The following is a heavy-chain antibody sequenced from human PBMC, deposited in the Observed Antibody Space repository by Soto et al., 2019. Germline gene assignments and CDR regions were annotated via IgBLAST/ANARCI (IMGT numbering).Heavy chain of an antibody. J-gene: IGHJ6*02. V-gene: IGHV1-69*08. D-gene: IGHD2-2*01. CDR2: IMPVFGIA. Sequence: QVQLVQSGAEAKKPGSSVKVSCKASGGTFSRYSFTWVRQAPGHGLEWMGRIMPVFGIASYAQKFQGRVTITADKSTSTAYMELSSLRSEDTAVYYSAREDRDRETGLVPAAIDGMDVWGQGTTITVS. CDR3: AREDRDRETGLVPAAIDGMDV. CDR1: GGTFSRYS.